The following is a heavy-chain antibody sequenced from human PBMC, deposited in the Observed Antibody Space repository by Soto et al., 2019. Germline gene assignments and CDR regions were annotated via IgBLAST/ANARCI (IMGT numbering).Heavy chain of an antibody. V-gene: IGHV4-59*01. CDR3: ARELVYYGMDV. CDR2: IDYSGST. Sequence: PAETLTLTCPGSGYSISSYYWSWIRQPPGKGLEWIGYIDYSGSTNYNPSLKSRVTISVDTSKNQFSLKLSSVTAADTDVYYCARELVYYGMDVWGQGTTVTVSS. CDR1: GYSISSYY. J-gene: IGHJ6*02.